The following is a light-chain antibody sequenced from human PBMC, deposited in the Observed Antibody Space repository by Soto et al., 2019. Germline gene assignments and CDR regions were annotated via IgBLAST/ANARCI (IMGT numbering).Light chain of an antibody. Sequence: QSALTQPASVSGSPGQSITISCTGTSSDVGGYNYVSWYQQHPGKAPKLMIYDVSNRPSGVSNRFSGSKSRNTASLTISGLQAEDEADYYCRSYTSSSTLYVFGTGTKVTVL. CDR2: DVS. J-gene: IGLJ1*01. CDR1: SSDVGGYNY. CDR3: RSYTSSSTLYV. V-gene: IGLV2-14*01.